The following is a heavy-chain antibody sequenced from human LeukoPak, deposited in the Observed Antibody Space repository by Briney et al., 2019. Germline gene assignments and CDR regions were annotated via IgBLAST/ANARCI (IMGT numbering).Heavy chain of an antibody. Sequence: PSETLSLTCTVSGYSISSGYYWGWIRQPPGKGLEWIGSIYHSGSTYYNPSLKSRVTISIDTSKNQFSLKLSSVTAADTAVYYCARVRFWSGYYSDDWGQGTLVTVSS. CDR1: GYSISSGYY. CDR2: IYHSGST. CDR3: ARVRFWSGYYSDD. D-gene: IGHD3-3*01. V-gene: IGHV4-38-2*02. J-gene: IGHJ4*02.